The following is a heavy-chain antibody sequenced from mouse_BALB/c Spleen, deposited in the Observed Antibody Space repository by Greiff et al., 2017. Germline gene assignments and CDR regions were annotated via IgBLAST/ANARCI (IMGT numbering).Heavy chain of an antibody. V-gene: IGHV7-1*02. CDR1: GFTFSDFY. Sequence: EVKLMESGGGLVQPGGSLRLSCATSGFTFSDFYMEWVRQPPGKRLEWIAASRNKANDYTTEYSASVKGRFIVSRDTSQSILYLQMNALRAEDTAIYYCARDYDYDDGGGYAMDYWGQGTSVTVSS. J-gene: IGHJ4*01. CDR3: ARDYDYDDGGGYAMDY. CDR2: SRNKANDYTT. D-gene: IGHD2-4*01.